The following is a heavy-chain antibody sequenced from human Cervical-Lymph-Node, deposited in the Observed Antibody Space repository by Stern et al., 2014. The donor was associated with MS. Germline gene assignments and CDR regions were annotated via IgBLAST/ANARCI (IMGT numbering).Heavy chain of an antibody. J-gene: IGHJ4*02. Sequence: QVQLVQSGAEVKKPGASVKVSCKASGYTFTSYYMHWVRQAPGQGLEWMGIINPSGGSTSYAQKFQGRVTMTRDTSTSTVYMELSSLRSEDTAVYHCARGFVWSGYRNPNQFDYWGQGTLVTVSS. CDR3: ARGFVWSGYRNPNQFDY. CDR2: INPSGGST. CDR1: GYTFTSYY. D-gene: IGHD3-3*01. V-gene: IGHV1-46*01.